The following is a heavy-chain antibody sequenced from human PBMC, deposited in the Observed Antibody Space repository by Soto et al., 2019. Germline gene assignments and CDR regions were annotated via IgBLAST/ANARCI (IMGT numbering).Heavy chain of an antibody. CDR3: ATKYSSFPKSPNHYDGRYV. CDR1: GGTFSSYA. Sequence: GSAVKPSCKASGGTFSSYAISWVRQAPGQGLEWMGGIIPIFGTANYAQKFQGRVTITADESTSTAYMELSSLRSEDTAVYYCATKYSSFPKSPNHYDGRYVCGQGSTVTVSS. CDR2: IIPIFGTA. J-gene: IGHJ6*02. V-gene: IGHV1-69*13. D-gene: IGHD6-6*01.